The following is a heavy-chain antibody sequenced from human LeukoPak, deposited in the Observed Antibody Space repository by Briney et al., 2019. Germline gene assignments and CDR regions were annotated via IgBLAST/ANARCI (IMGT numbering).Heavy chain of an antibody. CDR2: INTNTGNP. CDR1: GYTFTSYA. J-gene: IGHJ5*02. V-gene: IGHV7-4-1*02. CDR3: ARDQLTMIVVADGFDP. Sequence: ASVKVSCKASGYTFTSYAMNWVRQAPGQGLEWMGWINTNTGNPTYAQGFTGRFVFSLDTSVSTAYLQISSLKAEDTAVYYCARDQLTMIVVADGFDPWGQGTLVTVSS. D-gene: IGHD3-22*01.